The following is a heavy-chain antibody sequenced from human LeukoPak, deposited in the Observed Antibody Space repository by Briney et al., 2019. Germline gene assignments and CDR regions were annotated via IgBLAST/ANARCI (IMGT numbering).Heavy chain of an antibody. CDR2: ISASSDST. V-gene: IGHV3-23*01. CDR3: ARASGDIVETATMGSY. J-gene: IGHJ4*02. CDR1: GFTFSTYA. D-gene: IGHD5-18*01. Sequence: PGGSLRLSCAASGFTFSTYAMSWVRQAPGKGLDWVSGISASSDSTYYADSVKGRFTISRDNAKNSLYLQMNSLRAEDTAVYYCARASGDIVETATMGSYWGQGTLVTVSS.